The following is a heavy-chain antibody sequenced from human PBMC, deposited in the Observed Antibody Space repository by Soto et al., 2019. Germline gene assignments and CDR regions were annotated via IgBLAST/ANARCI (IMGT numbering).Heavy chain of an antibody. V-gene: IGHV3-30*03. Sequence: QPGGSLRLSCAASGFTFSSYGMHWVRQAPGKGLEWVAVISYDGSNKYYADSVKGRFTISRDNSKNTLYLQMNSLRAEDTAVYYCARHPTSTSAMDVWGQGTTVTVSS. CDR3: ARHPTSTSAMDV. J-gene: IGHJ6*02. D-gene: IGHD3-3*02. CDR1: GFTFSSYG. CDR2: ISYDGSNK.